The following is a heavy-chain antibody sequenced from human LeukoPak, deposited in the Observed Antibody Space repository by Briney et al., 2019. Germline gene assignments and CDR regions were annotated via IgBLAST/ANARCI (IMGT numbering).Heavy chain of an antibody. Sequence: ASVKVSCKASGYTFTGYYMHWVRQAPGQGLEWMGWINPNSGGTNYAQKFQGRVTMTRDTSIGTAYMELSRLRSDDTAVYYCARAPEYYDILTGYYSWFDPWGQGTLVTVSS. J-gene: IGHJ5*02. CDR1: GYTFTGYY. V-gene: IGHV1-2*02. CDR2: INPNSGGT. CDR3: ARAPEYYDILTGYYSWFDP. D-gene: IGHD3-9*01.